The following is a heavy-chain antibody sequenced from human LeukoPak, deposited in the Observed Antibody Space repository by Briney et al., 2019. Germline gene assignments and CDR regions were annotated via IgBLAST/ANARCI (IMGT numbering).Heavy chain of an antibody. CDR3: ALAPNSNWFDF. J-gene: IGHJ5*01. CDR2: IHYSGSS. CDR1: GDSTSNFY. V-gene: IGHV4-59*03. Sequence: SETLSLTRTVSGDSTSNFYWNLIRQSPGKGLEWIGNIHYSGSSVYNPSLKSRGTISIDTSRRQFFLKLNSVTAADTAVYFCALAPNSNWFDFWGPGTLVTVSS. D-gene: IGHD2-8*01.